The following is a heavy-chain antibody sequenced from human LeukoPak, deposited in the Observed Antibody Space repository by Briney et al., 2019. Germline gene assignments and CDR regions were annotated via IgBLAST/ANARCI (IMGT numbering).Heavy chain of an antibody. D-gene: IGHD3-22*01. J-gene: IGHJ4*02. CDR2: ISYDGSNK. V-gene: IGHV3-30-3*01. Sequence: PGRSLRLSCAASGFTFSSYAMHWVRQAPGKGLEWVAVISYDGSNKYYADSVKGRFTISRDNSKNTLYLQMNSLRAEDTAVYYCAREAGYYDSSGYPTPIGYWGQGTLVTVSS. CDR3: AREAGYYDSSGYPTPIGY. CDR1: GFTFSSYA.